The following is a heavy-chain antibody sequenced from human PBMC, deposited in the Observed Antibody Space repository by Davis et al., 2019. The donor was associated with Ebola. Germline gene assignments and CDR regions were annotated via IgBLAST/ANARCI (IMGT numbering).Heavy chain of an antibody. Sequence: PGGSLRLSCAASGFTFSNYYLHWVRQAPGKGLEWVARIKTDGSTTRYADSVKGRFTISRDNSKNTLYLQMNSLRAEDTAVYYCAKFYSNRVDYYFDYWGQGTQVTVSS. CDR2: IKTDGSTT. D-gene: IGHD4-11*01. CDR3: AKFYSNRVDYYFDY. CDR1: GFTFSNYY. V-gene: IGHV3-74*01. J-gene: IGHJ4*02.